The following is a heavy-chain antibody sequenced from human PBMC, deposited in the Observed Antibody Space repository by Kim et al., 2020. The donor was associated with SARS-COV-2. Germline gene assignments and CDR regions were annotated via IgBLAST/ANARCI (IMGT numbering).Heavy chain of an antibody. J-gene: IGHJ3*02. V-gene: IGHV4-39*01. Sequence: SETLSLTCTVSGGSISRTTFYWAWIRQPPGKGLEWSGSIYYSGSSYYNPSLKIRVTMFVDTSKNQYSLSLRSVTAADTAVYYCARQPYFYETSGVCDIWG. CDR2: IYYSGSS. CDR1: GGSISRTTFY. D-gene: IGHD3-22*01. CDR3: ARQPYFYETSGVCDI.